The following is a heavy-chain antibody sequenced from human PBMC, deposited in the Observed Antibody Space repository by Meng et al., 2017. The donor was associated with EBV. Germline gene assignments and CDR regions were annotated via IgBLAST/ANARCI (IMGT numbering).Heavy chain of an antibody. CDR1: VYAFTNHA. Sequence: VLLVQLVSVCKRPGASVKVYCKASVYAFTNHALNCMRQVPGQGLEWMGWINTYSGKATFAQGFTGRFVFSLDTPVTTAHLHISGLKTEDSAVYYCARGVEENGSHYPFDSWGQGTLVTVSS. CDR2: INTYSGKA. D-gene: IGHD1-1*01. CDR3: ARGVEENGSHYPFDS. J-gene: IGHJ4*02. V-gene: IGHV7-4-1*02.